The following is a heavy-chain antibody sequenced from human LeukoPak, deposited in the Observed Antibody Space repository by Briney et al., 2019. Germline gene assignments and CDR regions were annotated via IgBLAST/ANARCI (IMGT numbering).Heavy chain of an antibody. Sequence: KSSETLSLTCAVSGGSISSGGHSWSWIRQPPGKGLEWIGYIYHSGSTYYNPSLKSRVTISVDRSKNQFSLKLSSVTAADTAVYYCARVKSGYYVYYFDYWGQGTLVTVSS. CDR2: IYHSGST. CDR3: ARVKSGYYVYYFDY. V-gene: IGHV4-30-2*01. J-gene: IGHJ4*02. CDR1: GGSISSGGHS. D-gene: IGHD3-22*01.